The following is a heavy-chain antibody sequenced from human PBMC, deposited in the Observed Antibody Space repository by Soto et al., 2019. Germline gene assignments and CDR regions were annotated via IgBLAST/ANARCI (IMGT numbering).Heavy chain of an antibody. CDR1: GYTFTSYC. J-gene: IGHJ3*02. CDR3: ARDGHVLRYFDWSTKGGAFDI. V-gene: IGHV1-18*01. D-gene: IGHD3-9*01. Sequence: ASVKVSCKASGYTFTSYCISWVRQAPGQGLEWMGWISAYNGNTNYAQKLQGRVTMTTDTSTSTAYMELRSLRSDDTAVYYCARDGHVLRYFDWSTKGGAFDIWGQGIMVTVSS. CDR2: ISAYNGNT.